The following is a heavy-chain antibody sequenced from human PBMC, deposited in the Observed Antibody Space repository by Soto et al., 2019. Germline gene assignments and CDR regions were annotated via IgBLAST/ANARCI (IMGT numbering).Heavy chain of an antibody. CDR1: GFTFSSYA. J-gene: IGHJ6*03. CDR3: VKHGDFGQYFYYMDV. D-gene: IGHD4-17*01. V-gene: IGHV3-23*01. Sequence: EVQLLESRGGLVQPGGSLRLSCAASGFTFSSYAMSWVRQAPGKGLEWVSAIRGSGDSTYYEDSVKGRFTISRDNSKNTLYLQMTSLRAEDTAVYSCVKHGDFGQYFYYMDVWGKGTTVTVS. CDR2: IRGSGDST.